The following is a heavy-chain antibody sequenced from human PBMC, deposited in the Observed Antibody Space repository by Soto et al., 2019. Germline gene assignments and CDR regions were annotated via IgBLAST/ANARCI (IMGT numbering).Heavy chain of an antibody. Sequence: GASVKVSCKASGSTFTSYGISWVRQAPGQGIEWMGWISAYNGNTNYAQKLQGRVTMTPDTSTSTAYMELRSLRSDDTAVYYCASVKYRTVDGPVSVLGFDPWGQGTLVTVSS. CDR3: ASVKYRTVDGPVSVLGFDP. CDR2: ISAYNGNT. J-gene: IGHJ5*02. V-gene: IGHV1-18*01. CDR1: GSTFTSYG. D-gene: IGHD6-19*01.